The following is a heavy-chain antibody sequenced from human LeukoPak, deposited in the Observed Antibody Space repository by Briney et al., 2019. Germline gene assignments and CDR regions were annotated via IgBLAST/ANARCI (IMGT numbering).Heavy chain of an antibody. CDR3: AREVRFLERRNYYFDY. Sequence: PSETLSLTCAVYGGSFSGYYWSWLRQPPGKGLEWIGEINHSGSTNYNPSLKSRVTISVDTSKNQLSLKLSSVTAADTAVYYCAREVRFLERRNYYFDYWGQGTLVTVSS. V-gene: IGHV4-34*01. D-gene: IGHD3-3*01. CDR1: GGSFSGYY. J-gene: IGHJ4*02. CDR2: INHSGST.